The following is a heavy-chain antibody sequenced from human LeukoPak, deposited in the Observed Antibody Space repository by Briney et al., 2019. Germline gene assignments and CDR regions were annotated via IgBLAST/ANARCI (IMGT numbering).Heavy chain of an antibody. J-gene: IGHJ4*02. CDR2: FYSGGTT. CDR1: GFTVSTNY. D-gene: IGHD4-17*01. Sequence: GGSLRLSCAASGFTVSTNYMSWVRQAPGKGLEWVSVFYSGGTTYYADSVRGRFTISRDSSKNTLYLQMNSLRAEDTAVYYCARGNTTVTTTGGPLDYWGQGTLVTVSS. V-gene: IGHV3-53*01. CDR3: ARGNTTVTTTGGPLDY.